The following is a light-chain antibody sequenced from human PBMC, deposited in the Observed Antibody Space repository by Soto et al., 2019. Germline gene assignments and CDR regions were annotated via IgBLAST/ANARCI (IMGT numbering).Light chain of an antibody. CDR1: QSIRSW. J-gene: IGKJ4*01. V-gene: IGKV1-5*01. CDR3: QQYESYSPLT. Sequence: DIQMTQSPSILSASVGDRVTITCRASQSIRSWLAWYQQKPGKAPKLLISDAYSLESGVPSRFSGRRSGTEFTLTIAGLQPEDFATYYCQQYESYSPLTFGGGTKVDIK. CDR2: DAY.